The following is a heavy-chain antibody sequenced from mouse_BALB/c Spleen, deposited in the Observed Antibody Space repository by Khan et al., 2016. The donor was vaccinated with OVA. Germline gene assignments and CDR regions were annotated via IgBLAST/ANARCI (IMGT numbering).Heavy chain of an antibody. CDR1: GFTFTNYG. CDR2: INTYTGEP. D-gene: IGHD2-14*01. CDR3: ARVGYNGTMDC. Sequence: QIQLVQPGPELKKPGETVQISCKASGFTFTNYGMNWVKQAPGKGLKWLGWINTYTGEPTFADDFTDRFDFSLKTSVSTAYLKINSLKNEDTSKYFCARVGYNGTMDCWGQGTSGTVSS. J-gene: IGHJ4*01. V-gene: IGHV9-3-1*01.